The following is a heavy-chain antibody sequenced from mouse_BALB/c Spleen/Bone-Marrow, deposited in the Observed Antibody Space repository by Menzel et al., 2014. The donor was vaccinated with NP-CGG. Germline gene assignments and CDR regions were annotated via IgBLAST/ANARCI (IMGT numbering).Heavy chain of an antibody. CDR3: ARGGISVDY. Sequence: VQLQQSGAALVRPGSSVKISCKSSGYAFSTYWINWVKQRPGQGLEWIGQIYPGDGDTDFNGKFKGKATLTADRSSNTAYMEFSSLTSEDSAVYFCARGGISVDYWGQGTTLTVSS. J-gene: IGHJ2*01. CDR1: GYAFSTYW. CDR2: IYPGDGDT. V-gene: IGHV1-80*01.